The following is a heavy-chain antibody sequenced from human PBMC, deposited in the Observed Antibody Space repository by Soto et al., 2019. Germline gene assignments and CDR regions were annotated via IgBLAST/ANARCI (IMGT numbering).Heavy chain of an antibody. J-gene: IGHJ5*02. Sequence: QVQLQESGPGLVKPSGTLSLTCTVSSGSITNSNWWSWVRQPPGKGLEWIGEIYQSGTTNYNPSLTSRVTISVDKSKNQFSLKLSSVTDADTAVYHRERLVSRTVGSSGNRFHPWGQGTLVTVSS. CDR1: SGSITNSNW. CDR3: ERLVSRTVGSSGNRFHP. D-gene: IGHD1-26*01. V-gene: IGHV4-4*02. CDR2: IYQSGTT.